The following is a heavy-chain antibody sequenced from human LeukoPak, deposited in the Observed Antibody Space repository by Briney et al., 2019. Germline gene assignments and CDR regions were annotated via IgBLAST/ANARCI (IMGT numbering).Heavy chain of an antibody. J-gene: IGHJ4*02. V-gene: IGHV4-59*12. Sequence: PSETLSLTCIVSGGFISGYYWSWIRQPPGKGLECIGYISYSGSTNYNPSLNSRLTMSIDTSKNQFSLTLKSVTATDTAVYYCARVKASSTSWTFDQWGQGALVTVSS. CDR3: ARVKASSTSWTFDQ. CDR2: ISYSGST. D-gene: IGHD2-2*01. CDR1: GGFISGYY.